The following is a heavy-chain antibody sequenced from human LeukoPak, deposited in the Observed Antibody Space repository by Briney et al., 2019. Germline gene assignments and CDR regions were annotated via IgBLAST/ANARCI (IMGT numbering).Heavy chain of an antibody. J-gene: IGHJ5*02. CDR1: GGSISSGDYY. Sequence: SRTLSLTCTVSGGSISSGDYYWSWIRQPPGKGLEWIGYIYYSGSTYYNPSLKSRVTISVDTSKNQFSLKLSSVTAADTAVYYCARAVGSPNWFDPWGQGTLVTVSS. CDR2: IYYSGST. D-gene: IGHD2-15*01. CDR3: ARAVGSPNWFDP. V-gene: IGHV4-30-4*01.